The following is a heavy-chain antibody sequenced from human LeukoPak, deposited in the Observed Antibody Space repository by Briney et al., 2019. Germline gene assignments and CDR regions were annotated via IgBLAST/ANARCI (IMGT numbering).Heavy chain of an antibody. V-gene: IGHV3-7*01. J-gene: IGHJ1*01. CDR3: AREVYCSSTSCYTGYFQH. CDR2: IKQDGSEK. CDR1: GFTFSSYW. Sequence: GGSLRLSCAASGFTFSSYWMSRVRQAPGKGLEWVANIKQDGSEKYYVDSVKGRFTISRDNAKNSLYLQMNSLRAEDTAVYYCAREVYCSSTSCYTGYFQHWGQGTLVTVSS. D-gene: IGHD2-2*02.